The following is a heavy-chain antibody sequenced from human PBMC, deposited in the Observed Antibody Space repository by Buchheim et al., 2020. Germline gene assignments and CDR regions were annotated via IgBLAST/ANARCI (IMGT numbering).Heavy chain of an antibody. V-gene: IGHV3-48*01. J-gene: IGHJ4*02. CDR2: ISGSSSTI. CDR1: GFSFSSYS. D-gene: IGHD6-13*01. CDR3: VRTEQHLVPFDY. Sequence: EVQLVESGGGLVQPGGSLRLSCAASGFSFSSYSMNWVRQAPGKGLEWVSYISGSSSTIYYAESVKGRFTISRDHAKHSLYLQMNSLRGEDTAVYYCVRTEQHLVPFDYWGQGTL.